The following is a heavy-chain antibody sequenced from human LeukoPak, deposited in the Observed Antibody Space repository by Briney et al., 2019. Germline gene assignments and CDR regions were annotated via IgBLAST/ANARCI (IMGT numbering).Heavy chain of an antibody. J-gene: IGHJ4*02. CDR2: ISYGGSNK. D-gene: IGHD3-22*01. V-gene: IGHV3-30*03. CDR3: ARAGDSLFDY. CDR1: GFTFSSYG. Sequence: PGGSLRLSCAASGFTFSSYGMHWVRQAPGKGLEWVAVISYGGSNKYYADSVKGRFTISRDNAKNSLYLQMNSLRAEDTAVYYCARAGDSLFDYWGQGTLVTVSS.